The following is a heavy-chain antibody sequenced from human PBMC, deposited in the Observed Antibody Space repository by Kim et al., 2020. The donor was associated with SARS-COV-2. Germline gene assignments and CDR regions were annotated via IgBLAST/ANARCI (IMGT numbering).Heavy chain of an antibody. D-gene: IGHD3-3*01. J-gene: IGHJ6*02. CDR2: INPNSGCT. Sequence: ASVKVSCKASGYTFTGYYMHWVRQAPGQGLEWMGRINPNSGCTNYAQKFQGRVTMTRDTSISTAYMELSRLISDDTAVYYCARGCQLNFWSGYYYYYYGMDVWGQGTTVTVSS. CDR1: GYTFTGYY. CDR3: ARGCQLNFWSGYYYYYYGMDV. V-gene: IGHV1-2*06.